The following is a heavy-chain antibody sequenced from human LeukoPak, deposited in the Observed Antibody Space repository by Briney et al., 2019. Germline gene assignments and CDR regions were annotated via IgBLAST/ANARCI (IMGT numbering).Heavy chain of an antibody. CDR3: ARASISEGSGSDFDY. V-gene: IGHV1-18*01. D-gene: IGHD3-10*01. Sequence: ASVKVSCKASGYTFDTYGVSWVRQAPGQGLEWVGWISPYNGNTLYAQKFQGRVSMTRDTSTSTVYMDLSSLRSEDTAVYYCARASISEGSGSDFDYWGQGTLVTVSS. CDR1: GYTFDTYG. J-gene: IGHJ4*02. CDR2: ISPYNGNT.